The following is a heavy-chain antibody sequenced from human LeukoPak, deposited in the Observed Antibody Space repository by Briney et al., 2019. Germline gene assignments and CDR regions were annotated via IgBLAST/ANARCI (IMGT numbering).Heavy chain of an antibody. CDR1: GFTFSSYS. V-gene: IGHV3-21*04. D-gene: IGHD3-3*01. CDR2: ISSSSSYI. CDR3: ARGFLEWLYGMDV. Sequence: GGSLRLSCAASGFTFSSYSMNWVRQAPGKGLEWVSSISSSSSYIYYADSVKGRFTISRDNAKNSLYLQMNSLRAEDTAVYYCARGFLEWLYGMDVWGQGTTVTVSS. J-gene: IGHJ6*02.